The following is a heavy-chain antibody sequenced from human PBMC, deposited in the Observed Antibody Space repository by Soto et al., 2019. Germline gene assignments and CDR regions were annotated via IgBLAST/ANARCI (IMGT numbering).Heavy chain of an antibody. CDR1: GGSISSGGYY. D-gene: IGHD5-18*01. Sequence: PSETLSLTCTVSGGSISSGGYYWSWIRQHPGKCLEWIGYIYYSGSTYYNPSLKSRVTISVDTSKNQFSLKLSSVTAADTAVYYCARDWSPRGYSYGKGWFDPWGQGTLVTVSS. V-gene: IGHV4-31*03. CDR2: IYYSGST. CDR3: ARDWSPRGYSYGKGWFDP. J-gene: IGHJ5*02.